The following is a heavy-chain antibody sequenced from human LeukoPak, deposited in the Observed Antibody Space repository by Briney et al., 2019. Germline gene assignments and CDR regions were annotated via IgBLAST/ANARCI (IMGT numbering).Heavy chain of an antibody. Sequence: GGSLRLSCAASGFTFSDYSMNWVRQAPGKGLEWVSYISSSSSTMYYANSVKGRVTISRDNAKKSLYLRMNSLRAEDTAVYYCARDPPNWGFGYWGQGTLVTVSS. J-gene: IGHJ4*02. CDR2: ISSSSSTM. V-gene: IGHV3-48*01. D-gene: IGHD7-27*01. CDR3: ARDPPNWGFGY. CDR1: GFTFSDYS.